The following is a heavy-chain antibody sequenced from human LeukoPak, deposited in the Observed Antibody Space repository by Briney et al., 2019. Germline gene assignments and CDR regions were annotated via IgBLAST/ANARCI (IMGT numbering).Heavy chain of an antibody. CDR3: AKVTNPYGSGSSFDY. D-gene: IGHD3-10*01. J-gene: IGHJ4*02. CDR1: GFTFSSSA. CDR2: ISAGGAGT. Sequence: GGSLRLSCAASGFTFSSSAMSWARQAPGKGLEWVSVISAGGAGTYYADSVKGRFTISRDNSKNSLYLQMNRLRAEDTAVYYCAKVTNPYGSGSSFDYWGQGTQVTVSS. V-gene: IGHV3-23*01.